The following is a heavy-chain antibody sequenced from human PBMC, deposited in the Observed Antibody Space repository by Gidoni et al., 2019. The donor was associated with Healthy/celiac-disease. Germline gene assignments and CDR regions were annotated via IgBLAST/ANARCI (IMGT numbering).Heavy chain of an antibody. CDR1: GGSISSYY. V-gene: IGHV4-59*01. CDR3: ALASRDSSGFHDAFDI. D-gene: IGHD3-22*01. CDR2: IYYSGST. Sequence: QVQLQESGPGLVKPSETLSLTCPVSGGSISSYYWSWIRQPPGKGLEWIGYIYYSGSTNYNPSLKSRVTISVDTSKNQFSLKLSSVTAADTAVYYCALASRDSSGFHDAFDIWGQGTMVTVSS. J-gene: IGHJ3*02.